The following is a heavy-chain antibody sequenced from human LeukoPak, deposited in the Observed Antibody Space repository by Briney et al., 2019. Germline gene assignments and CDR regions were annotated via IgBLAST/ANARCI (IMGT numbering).Heavy chain of an antibody. CDR3: ATPTGGYSYADTPIDY. D-gene: IGHD5-18*01. J-gene: IGHJ4*02. Sequence: PSETLSLTCTVSGGSISSSSYYWGWIRQPPGKGLGWIGSIYYSGSTYYNPSLKSRVTISVDTSKNQFSLKLSSVTAADTAVYYCATPTGGYSYADTPIDYWGQGTLVTVSS. CDR2: IYYSGST. V-gene: IGHV4-39*01. CDR1: GGSISSSSYY.